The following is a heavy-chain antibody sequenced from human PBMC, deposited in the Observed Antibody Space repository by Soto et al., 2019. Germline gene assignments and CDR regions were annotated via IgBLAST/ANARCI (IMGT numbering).Heavy chain of an antibody. D-gene: IGHD1-7*01. CDR2: IIPIFDTA. CDR1: GGTFSSYA. CDR3: ASHGITGTWVYYYGMDV. V-gene: IGHV1-69*12. Sequence: QVQLVQSGAEVKKPGSSVNVSCKASGGTFSSYAISWVRQAPGQGLEWMGGIIPIFDTADYAQKFQGRVTITADESTSTAYMELSSLRSEDTAVYYCASHGITGTWVYYYGMDVWGQWTTVTVSS. J-gene: IGHJ6*02.